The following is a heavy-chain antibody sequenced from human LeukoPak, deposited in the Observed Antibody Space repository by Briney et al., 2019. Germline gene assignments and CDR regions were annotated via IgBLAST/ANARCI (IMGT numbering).Heavy chain of an antibody. V-gene: IGHV3-21*01. J-gene: IGHJ4*02. CDR2: ISSTSTYI. Sequence: GGSLRLSCAASGFTFSDYSMNWVRQAPGKGLDWVSSISSTSTYILYADSVKDRFTISRDNARNSLYLQMNSLRAEDTAVYYCARSYYDILTGQFDYWGQGTLVTVSS. CDR3: ARSYYDILTGQFDY. D-gene: IGHD3-9*01. CDR1: GFTFSDYS.